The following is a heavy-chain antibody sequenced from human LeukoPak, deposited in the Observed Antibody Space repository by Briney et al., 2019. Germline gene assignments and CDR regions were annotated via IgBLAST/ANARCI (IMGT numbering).Heavy chain of an antibody. J-gene: IGHJ4*02. CDR3: ARDALGITATGVY. CDR2: ITNSGTT. V-gene: IGHV4-4*09. D-gene: IGHD1-1*01. Sequence: GSITNSGTTNYSPSLKSRVTISIDTSKNQFSLKLSSVTAADTAVYYCARDALGITATGVYWGQGTLVTVSS.